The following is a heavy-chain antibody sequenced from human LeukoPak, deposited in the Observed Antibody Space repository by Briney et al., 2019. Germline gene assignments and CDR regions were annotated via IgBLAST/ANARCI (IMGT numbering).Heavy chain of an antibody. Sequence: SVTVSCKASGGTFSSYAISWVRQAPGQGLEWMGGIIPIFGTANYAQKFQGRVTITADKSTCTAYMELSSLRSEDTAVYYCARVGYCSGGSCYGAFDIWGQGTMVTVSS. CDR3: ARVGYCSGGSCYGAFDI. CDR2: IIPIFGTA. V-gene: IGHV1-69*06. D-gene: IGHD2-15*01. J-gene: IGHJ3*02. CDR1: GGTFSSYA.